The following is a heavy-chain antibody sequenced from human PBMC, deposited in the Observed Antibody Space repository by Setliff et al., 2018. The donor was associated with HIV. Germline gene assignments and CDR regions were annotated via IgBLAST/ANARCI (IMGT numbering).Heavy chain of an antibody. CDR1: GYTFTGYY. V-gene: IGHV1-2*02. D-gene: IGHD5-12*01. CDR2: INPNSGGT. CDR3: AREKTDGYPWDYSYMDL. J-gene: IGHJ6*03. Sequence: ASVKVSCKASGYTFTGYYMHWVRQAPGQGLEWMGWINPNSGGTNYAQKFQGRVTMTRDTSISTAYMELSRLRSDDTAVYYCAREKTDGYPWDYSYMDLWGKGTTVTVSS.